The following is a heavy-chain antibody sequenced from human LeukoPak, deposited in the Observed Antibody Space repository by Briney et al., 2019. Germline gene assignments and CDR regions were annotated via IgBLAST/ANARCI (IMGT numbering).Heavy chain of an antibody. CDR1: GGSISSYY. J-gene: IGHJ5*02. Sequence: SETLSLTCTVSGGSISSYYWSWIRQPPGKGLEWIGYIYYSGSTNYNPSLKGRVTISVDTSKNQFSLKLSSVTAADTAVYYCARRLAVGATTWFDPWGQGTLVTVSS. CDR2: IYYSGST. V-gene: IGHV4-59*08. CDR3: ARRLAVGATTWFDP. D-gene: IGHD1-26*01.